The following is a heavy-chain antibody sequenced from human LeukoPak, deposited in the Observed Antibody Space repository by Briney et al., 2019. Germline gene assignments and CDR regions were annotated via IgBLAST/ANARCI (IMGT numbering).Heavy chain of an antibody. D-gene: IGHD3-10*01. J-gene: IGHJ4*02. CDR1: GVNFSTDS. Sequence: GGSLRLSCAASGVNFSTDSMNWVRQAPGEGLEWVSSITSGSSYIYYADSVKGRFTISRDNAKNSLFLQMNSLRAEDTAVYYCARDYYGSGSFSSFDYWGQGTLVTVSS. V-gene: IGHV3-21*01. CDR2: ITSGSSYI. CDR3: ARDYYGSGSFSSFDY.